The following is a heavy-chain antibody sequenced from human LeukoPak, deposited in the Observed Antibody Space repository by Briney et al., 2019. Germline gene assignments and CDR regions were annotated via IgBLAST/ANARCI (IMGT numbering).Heavy chain of an antibody. CDR2: ISWNSGSI. Sequence: PGRSLRLSCAASGFTFDDYAMHWVRQAPGKGLEWVSGISWNSGSIGYADSVKGRFTISRDNAKNSLYLQMNSLRAEDMALYCCAKGSDILTGDAFDIWGQGTMVTVSS. V-gene: IGHV3-9*03. J-gene: IGHJ3*02. D-gene: IGHD3-9*01. CDR3: AKGSDILTGDAFDI. CDR1: GFTFDDYA.